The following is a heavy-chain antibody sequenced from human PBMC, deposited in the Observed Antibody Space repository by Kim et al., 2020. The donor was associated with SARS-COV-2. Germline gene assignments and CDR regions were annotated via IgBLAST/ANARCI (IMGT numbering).Heavy chain of an antibody. Sequence: VKGRFTTSRDNSKNTRYLQRNSLRAEDTAVYYCAKLRGTSNSAYGLHYFDYWGQGTLVTVSS. CDR3: AKLRGTSNSAYGLHYFDY. V-gene: IGHV3-23*01. J-gene: IGHJ4*02. D-gene: IGHD3-22*01.